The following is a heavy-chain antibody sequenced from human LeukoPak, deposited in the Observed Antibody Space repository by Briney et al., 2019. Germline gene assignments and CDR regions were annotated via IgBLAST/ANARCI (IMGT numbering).Heavy chain of an antibody. CDR2: ISYDGSNK. Sequence: GGSLRLSCAASGFTFSSYAMHWVRQAPGKGLEWVAVISYDGSNKYYADSVKGRFTISRDNSKNTLYLQMNSLRAEDTAVYYCARGGFAYYYDSSGYYYFDYWGQGTLVTVSS. J-gene: IGHJ4*02. D-gene: IGHD3-22*01. V-gene: IGHV3-30-3*01. CDR1: GFTFSSYA. CDR3: ARGGFAYYYDSSGYYYFDY.